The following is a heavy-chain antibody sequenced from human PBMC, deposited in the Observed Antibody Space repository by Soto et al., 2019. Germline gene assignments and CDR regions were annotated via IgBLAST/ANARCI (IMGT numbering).Heavy chain of an antibody. J-gene: IGHJ5*02. D-gene: IGHD3-10*01. Sequence: EVQLLESGGGLVQPGGSLRLSCAASRFTFSTYGMSWVRQAPGKGLEWVSDISGSGGNTYYADSVKGRFTISRDNSKNTLYLQRTSLRAEDTAVYCCAKSAMIRGGGWFYPWGQGTRVTVSS. CDR2: ISGSGGNT. V-gene: IGHV3-23*01. CDR3: AKSAMIRGGGWFYP. CDR1: RFTFSTYG.